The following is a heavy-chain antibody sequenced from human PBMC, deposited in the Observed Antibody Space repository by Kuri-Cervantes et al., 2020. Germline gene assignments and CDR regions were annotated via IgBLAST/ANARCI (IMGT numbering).Heavy chain of an antibody. CDR2: ISWNSGSI. J-gene: IGHJ6*03. CDR1: GFTFDDYA. D-gene: IGHD1/OR15-1a*01. V-gene: IGHV3-9*01. CDR3: AISGYEQNYYYYYMDV. Sequence: SLKISCAASGFTFDDYAMHWVRQAPGKGLEWVSGISWNSGSIGYADSVKGRFTISRDNAKNSLYLQMNSLRAEDTAVYYCAISGYEQNYYYYYMDVWGKGTTVTVSS.